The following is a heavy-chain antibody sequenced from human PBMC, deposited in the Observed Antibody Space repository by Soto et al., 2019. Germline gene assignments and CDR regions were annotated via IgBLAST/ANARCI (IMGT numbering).Heavy chain of an antibody. V-gene: IGHV4-4*07. CDR2: IYTSGST. D-gene: IGHD2-2*01. CDR1: GGSISSYY. CDR3: ARACSSNSCYDVLDY. Sequence: SETLSLTCTVSGGSISSYYWSWIRQPAGKGLEWIGRIYTSGSTNYNPSLKSRVTMSVDTSKNQFSLKLSSVTAADTAVYYCARACSSNSCYDVLDYWGQGTLVTASS. J-gene: IGHJ4*02.